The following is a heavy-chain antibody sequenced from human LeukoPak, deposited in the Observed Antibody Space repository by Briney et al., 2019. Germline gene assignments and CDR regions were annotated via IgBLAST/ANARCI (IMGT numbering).Heavy chain of an antibody. CDR1: GYTFTSYG. D-gene: IGHD2-2*01. V-gene: IGHV1-18*01. Sequence: ASVKVSCKASGYTFTSYGISWVRQAPGQGLEWMGWISAYNGNTNYAQKLQGRVTMTTDTSTSTAYMELRSLRSDDTAVYYCARARCSSTSCYYYYGMDVWGQGTTVTVSS. CDR2: ISAYNGNT. CDR3: ARARCSSTSCYYYYGMDV. J-gene: IGHJ6*02.